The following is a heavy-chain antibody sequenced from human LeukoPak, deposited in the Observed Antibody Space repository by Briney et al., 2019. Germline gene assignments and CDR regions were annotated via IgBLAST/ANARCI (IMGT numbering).Heavy chain of an antibody. V-gene: IGHV3-7*01. CDR2: IKRDGSEK. CDR1: GFTFSSYW. CDR3: ARDLTISVGPSWFDP. J-gene: IGHJ5*02. D-gene: IGHD3-3*01. Sequence: GGSLRLSCAASGFTFSSYWMSWVRQAPGKGLEWVANIKRDGSEKYYVDSVKGRFTISRDNAKNSLYLQMNSLRAEDTAVYYCARDLTISVGPSWFDPWGQGTLVTVSS.